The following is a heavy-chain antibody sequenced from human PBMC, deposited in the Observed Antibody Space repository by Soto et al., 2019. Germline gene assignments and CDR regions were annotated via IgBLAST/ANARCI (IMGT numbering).Heavy chain of an antibody. V-gene: IGHV4-39*01. J-gene: IGHJ6*02. CDR3: ARLHGYCISSSCHGHYAMDV. CDR1: SAPVSSSTYT. Sequence: QLQLQESGPGLVKPSETLSLTCTVSSAPVSSSTYTWGWIRQPPGKGLEWIGSIYYSGSTYYNPSPNTRVHVSVDTSKNQFSLKVTSVTAADTAVYYCARLHGYCISSSCHGHYAMDVWGQGTTVTVSS. CDR2: IYYSGST. D-gene: IGHD2-2*01.